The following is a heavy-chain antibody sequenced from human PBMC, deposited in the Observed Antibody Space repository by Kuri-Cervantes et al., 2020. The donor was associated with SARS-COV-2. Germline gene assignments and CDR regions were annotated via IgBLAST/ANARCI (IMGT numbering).Heavy chain of an antibody. CDR1: GYTFSSYG. V-gene: IGHV1-8*03. J-gene: IGHJ3*02. CDR3: ARGGAHDAFDI. D-gene: IGHD3-10*01. Sequence: ASVKVSCKASGYTFSSYGISWVRQAPGQGLEWMGWMNPNSGNTGYAQKFQGRVTITRNTSISTAYMGLSSLRSEDTAVYYCARGGAHDAFDIWGQGTMVTVSS. CDR2: MNPNSGNT.